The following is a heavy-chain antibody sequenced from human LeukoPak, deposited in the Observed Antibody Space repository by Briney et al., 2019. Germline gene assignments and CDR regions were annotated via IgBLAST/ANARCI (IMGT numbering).Heavy chain of an antibody. V-gene: IGHV3-23*01. CDR3: AKVYYYDSSGYYFDY. CDR2: ISGSGGST. Sequence: GGSLRLSCAASGFTFSNYAMNWVRQAPGKGLEWVSGISGSGGSTYHADSVKGRFTISRDNSKNTLYLQMNSLRAEDTAVYYCAKVYYYDSSGYYFDYWGQGTLVTVSS. CDR1: GFTFSNYA. D-gene: IGHD3-22*01. J-gene: IGHJ4*02.